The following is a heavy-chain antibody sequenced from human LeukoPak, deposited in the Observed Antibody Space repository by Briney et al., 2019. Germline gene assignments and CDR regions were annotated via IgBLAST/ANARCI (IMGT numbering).Heavy chain of an antibody. Sequence: ASVTVSCTVSGYTLTELSMHWVRQAPGKGLEWMGGFDPEDGETIYAQKFQGRVTMTEDTSTDTAYMELSSLRSEDTAVYYCATDGGYCSSTSCSNWFDPWGQGTLVTVSS. CDR1: GYTLTELS. CDR3: ATDGGYCSSTSCSNWFDP. D-gene: IGHD2-2*01. J-gene: IGHJ5*02. CDR2: FDPEDGET. V-gene: IGHV1-24*01.